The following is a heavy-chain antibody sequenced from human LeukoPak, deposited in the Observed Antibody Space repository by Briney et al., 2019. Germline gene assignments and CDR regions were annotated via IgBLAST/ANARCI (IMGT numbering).Heavy chain of an antibody. Sequence: GGSLRLSCAASGFTLSKHPMYWVRQAPGKGLEWVSSLSDTGDSRHYADSVKGRFTISRDSARSALYLQMKSLRAEDTAVYYCAKGDCASGSCYFDDWGQGSQVTVSS. CDR2: LSDTGDSR. CDR3: AKGDCASGSCYFDD. D-gene: IGHD2-8*01. CDR1: GFTLSKHP. V-gene: IGHV3-23*01. J-gene: IGHJ4*02.